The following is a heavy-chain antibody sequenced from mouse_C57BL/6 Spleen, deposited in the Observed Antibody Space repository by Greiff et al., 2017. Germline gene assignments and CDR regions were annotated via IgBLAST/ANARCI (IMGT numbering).Heavy chain of an antibody. CDR2: INPSTGGT. V-gene: IGHV1-42*01. Sequence: VQLQQSGPELVKPGASVKISCKASGYSFTGYYMNWVKQSPEKSLEWIGEINPSTGGTTYNQKFKAKATLTVDKSSSTAYIQLKSLTSEDSAVYYCARDYYYGSSYRYWYFDVWGTGTTVTVSS. CDR1: GYSFTGYY. D-gene: IGHD1-1*01. CDR3: ARDYYYGSSYRYWYFDV. J-gene: IGHJ1*03.